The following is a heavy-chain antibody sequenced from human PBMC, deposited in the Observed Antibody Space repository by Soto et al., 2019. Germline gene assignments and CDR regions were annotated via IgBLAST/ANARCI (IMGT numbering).Heavy chain of an antibody. J-gene: IGHJ6*02. CDR2: IIPIFGIA. CDR3: AREDRYRETGRAPAAIDGSDV. CDR1: GGTFSRYS. V-gene: IGHV1-69*08. D-gene: IGHD3-9*01. Sequence: QVQLVQSGAEVKKPGSSVKVSCKASGGTFSRYSITWVRQAPGHGLEWIGRIIPIFGIASYAQKFQGRVKITADESTSTAYMERSSLRSDDTAVYHCAREDRYRETGRAPAAIDGSDVWGQGSTVTVSS.